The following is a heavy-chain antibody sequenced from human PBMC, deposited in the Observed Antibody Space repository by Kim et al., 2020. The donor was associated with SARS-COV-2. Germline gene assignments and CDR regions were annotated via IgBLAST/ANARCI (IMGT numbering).Heavy chain of an antibody. CDR2: IYHIGRT. Sequence: SETLSLTCAVSGGSISSSNWWSWVRQPPGKGLEWIGEIYHIGRTTYNPSFKSRVTISVDKSKNQFSLKLSSVTAADTAVYYCATSYYYDSSGYVSGDYWGQGTLVTVSS. V-gene: IGHV4-4*02. J-gene: IGHJ4*02. D-gene: IGHD3-22*01. CDR1: GGSISSSNW. CDR3: ATSYYYDSSGYVSGDY.